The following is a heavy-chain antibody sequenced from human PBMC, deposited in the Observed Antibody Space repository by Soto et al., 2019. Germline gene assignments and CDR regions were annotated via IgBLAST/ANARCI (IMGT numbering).Heavy chain of an antibody. Sequence: QVQLVESGGGLVKPGGSLRLSCAASGFTFSDYDMSWIRQAPGKGLEWVSFVSSSGTTIYYADSVKGRFTISRDNAKNSLYLQMNSLRADDTAVYYCARMGPRAARPNYWGQGTLVTVSS. CDR2: VSSSGTTI. D-gene: IGHD6-6*01. J-gene: IGHJ4*02. CDR1: GFTFSDYD. CDR3: ARMGPRAARPNY. V-gene: IGHV3-11*01.